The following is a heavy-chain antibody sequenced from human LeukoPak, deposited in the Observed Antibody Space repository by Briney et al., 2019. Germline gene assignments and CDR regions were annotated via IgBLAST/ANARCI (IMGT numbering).Heavy chain of an antibody. CDR1: GFTVSTNY. V-gene: IGHV3-11*04. J-gene: IGHJ2*01. D-gene: IGHD4-17*01. Sequence: GGSLRLSCAASGFTVSTNYMSWVRQAPGKGLEWVSYISSSGSATYYADSVKGRFTISRDNAKNTLYLQMISLRAEDTAVYYCARDTGWYFDLWGRGTLVTVSS. CDR2: ISSSGSAT. CDR3: ARDTGWYFDL.